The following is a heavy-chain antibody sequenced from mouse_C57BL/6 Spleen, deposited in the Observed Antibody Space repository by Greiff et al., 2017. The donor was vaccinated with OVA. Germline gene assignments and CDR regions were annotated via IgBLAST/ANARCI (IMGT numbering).Heavy chain of an antibody. D-gene: IGHD2-4*01. CDR3: ARAGYDDDGFDY. CDR1: GYTFTSYW. V-gene: IGHV1-64*01. Sequence: QVQLQQPGAELVKPGASVKLSCKASGYTFTSYWMHWVKQRPGQGLEWIGMVHPKSGSTNYNEKFKSKATLTVDKSSSTGNMQLSSLTSEDYAVYYCARAGYDDDGFDYWGQGTLVTVSA. J-gene: IGHJ3*01. CDR2: VHPKSGST.